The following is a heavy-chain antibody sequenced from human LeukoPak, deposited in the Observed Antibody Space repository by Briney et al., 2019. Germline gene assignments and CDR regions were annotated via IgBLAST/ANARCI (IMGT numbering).Heavy chain of an antibody. V-gene: IGHV1-2*06. J-gene: IGHJ4*02. CDR1: GYTLTELS. Sequence: GASVKVSCKVSGYTLTELSMHWVRQAPGQGLEWMGRINPNSGDTNFAQKFQGRVTMTRDTSLSTAYMELSRLRSDDTAVYYCANLMTTVTAGPFDYWGQGTLVTVSS. CDR2: INPNSGDT. D-gene: IGHD4-17*01. CDR3: ANLMTTVTAGPFDY.